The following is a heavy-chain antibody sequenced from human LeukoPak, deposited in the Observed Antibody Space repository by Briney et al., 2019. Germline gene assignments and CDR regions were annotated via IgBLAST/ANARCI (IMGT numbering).Heavy chain of an antibody. Sequence: GGSLRLSCAASGFTFSSYSMNWVRQAPGKGLEWVSYISSSSSTIYYADSVKGRFTISRDNAKNSLYLQMNSLRAEDTAVYYCAREWDGGNSLTQVDYWGQGTLVTVSS. J-gene: IGHJ4*02. CDR3: AREWDGGNSLTQVDY. V-gene: IGHV3-48*01. D-gene: IGHD4-23*01. CDR2: ISSSSSTI. CDR1: GFTFSSYS.